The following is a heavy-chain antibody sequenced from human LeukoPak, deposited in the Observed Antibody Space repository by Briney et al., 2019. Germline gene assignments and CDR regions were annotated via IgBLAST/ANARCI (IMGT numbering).Heavy chain of an antibody. CDR2: FDPEDGET. Sequence: ASVTVSLTVSGYTLTELSMHWVRQAPGKGLEWMGGFDPEDGETIYAQKFQGRVTMTEDTSTDTAYMELSSLRSEDTAVYYCATGKPRGSGSFLRYHFDFWGQGTLVTVSS. V-gene: IGHV1-24*01. CDR1: GYTLTELS. J-gene: IGHJ4*02. D-gene: IGHD3-10*01. CDR3: ATGKPRGSGSFLRYHFDF.